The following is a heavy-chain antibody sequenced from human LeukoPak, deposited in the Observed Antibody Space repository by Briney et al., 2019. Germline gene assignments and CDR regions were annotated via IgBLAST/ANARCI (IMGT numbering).Heavy chain of an antibody. D-gene: IGHD6-19*01. Sequence: SSETLSLTCTVSGGSISSSYWSWIRQPPGKGLEWIGYIYYSGSTNYNPSFNSRVAISVDTSKNQFSLKLSSVTAADTAVYYCATWGIAVAGTFDYWGQGTLVTVST. CDR1: GGSISSSY. J-gene: IGHJ4*02. CDR2: IYYSGST. CDR3: ATWGIAVAGTFDY. V-gene: IGHV4-59*08.